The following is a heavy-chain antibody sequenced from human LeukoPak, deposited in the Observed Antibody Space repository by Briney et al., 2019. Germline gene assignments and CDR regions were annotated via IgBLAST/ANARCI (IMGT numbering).Heavy chain of an antibody. CDR1: GFTFSSYA. CDR3: AKVRVGQRPHYFDY. J-gene: IGHJ4*02. D-gene: IGHD1-26*01. V-gene: IGHV3-23*01. Sequence: PGGSLRLSCAGAGFTFSSYAMSWVRQAPGKGLEWVSAISGSGGSTYYADSVKGRFTISRDNSKNTLYLQMNSLRAEDTAVYYCAKVRVGQRPHYFDYWGQGTLVTVSS. CDR2: ISGSGGST.